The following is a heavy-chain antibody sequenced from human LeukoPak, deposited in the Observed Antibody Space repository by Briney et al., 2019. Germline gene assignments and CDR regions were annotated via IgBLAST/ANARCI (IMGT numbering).Heavy chain of an antibody. V-gene: IGHV3-23*01. CDR1: GFTVSDHY. J-gene: IGHJ4*02. Sequence: GGSLRLSCVASGFTVSDHYIDWVRQAPGKGLEWVSAISGSGGSTYYADSVKGRFTISRDNSKNTLYLQMNSLRAEDTAVYYCAKDRALTWDFDYWGQGTLVTVSS. D-gene: IGHD1-14*01. CDR3: AKDRALTWDFDY. CDR2: ISGSGGST.